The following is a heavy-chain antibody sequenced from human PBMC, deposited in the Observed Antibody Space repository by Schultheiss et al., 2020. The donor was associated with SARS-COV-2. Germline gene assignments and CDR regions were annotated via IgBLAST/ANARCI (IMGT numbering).Heavy chain of an antibody. J-gene: IGHJ6*02. CDR3: ARGKRITLGFGMDV. V-gene: IGHV4-30-2*05. CDR2: IYHSGST. CDR1: GGSISSGGYS. D-gene: IGHD3-10*01. Sequence: SETLSLTCAVSGGSISSGGYSWSWIRQPPGKGLEWIGYIYHSGSTNYNPSLKSRVTISVDTSKNQFSLKLSSVTAADTAVYYCARGKRITLGFGMDVWGQGTTVTVSS.